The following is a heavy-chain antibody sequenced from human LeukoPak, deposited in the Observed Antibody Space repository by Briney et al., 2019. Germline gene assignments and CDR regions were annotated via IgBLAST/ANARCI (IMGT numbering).Heavy chain of an antibody. D-gene: IGHD2-15*01. Sequence: GGSLRLSCAASGFTFDDYAMHWVRQAPGKGLEWVSGISWNSGSIGYADSVKGRFTISRDNAKNSLYLQMNSLRAEDMALYYCAKAGRRYCSGSSCYWFDYWGQGTLVTVSS. J-gene: IGHJ4*02. CDR2: ISWNSGSI. CDR1: GFTFDDYA. CDR3: AKAGRRYCSGSSCYWFDY. V-gene: IGHV3-9*03.